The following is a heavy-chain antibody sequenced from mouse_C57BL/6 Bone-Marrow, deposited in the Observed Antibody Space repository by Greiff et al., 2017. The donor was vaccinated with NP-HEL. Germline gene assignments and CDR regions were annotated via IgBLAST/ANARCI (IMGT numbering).Heavy chain of an antibody. D-gene: IGHD1-1*01. J-gene: IGHJ2*01. CDR3: ARGNPGQSGSSLYYFDY. Sequence: VQLVESGAELVKPGASVKISCKASGYAFSSYWMNWVKQWPGKGLEWIGQICPGDGDTNYNGMFKGQATLTADKSSSTDYMQLSSLTSEDSAVYFCARGNPGQSGSSLYYFDYWGQGTTLTVSS. V-gene: IGHV1-80*01. CDR2: ICPGDGDT. CDR1: GYAFSSYW.